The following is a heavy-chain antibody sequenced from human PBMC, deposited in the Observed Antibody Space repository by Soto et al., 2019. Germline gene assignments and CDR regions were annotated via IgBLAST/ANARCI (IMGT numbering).Heavy chain of an antibody. V-gene: IGHV3-30-3*01. D-gene: IGHD4-17*01. CDR3: ARDPPRGVTTSNVGAGDNSDY. Sequence: GGSLRLSCAASGFTFSSYAMHWVRQAPGKGLEWVAVISYDGSNKYYADSVKGRFTISRDNSKNTLYLQINSLRAEDTAVYYCARDPPRGVTTSNVGAGDNSDYWGQGTLVTVSS. CDR2: ISYDGSNK. CDR1: GFTFSSYA. J-gene: IGHJ4*02.